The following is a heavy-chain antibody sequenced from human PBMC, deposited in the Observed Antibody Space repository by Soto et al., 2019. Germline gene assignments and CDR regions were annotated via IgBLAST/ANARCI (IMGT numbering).Heavy chain of an antibody. CDR3: ARARGCSGGSCLYYFDY. J-gene: IGHJ4*02. D-gene: IGHD2-15*01. CDR2: INAGNGNT. Sequence: ASVKVSCKASGYTFTSYAMHWVRQAPGQRLEWMGWINAGNGNTKYSQKFQGRVTITRDTSASTAYMELSSLRSEDTAVYYCARARGCSGGSCLYYFDYWGQGTLVTVSS. V-gene: IGHV1-3*01. CDR1: GYTFTSYA.